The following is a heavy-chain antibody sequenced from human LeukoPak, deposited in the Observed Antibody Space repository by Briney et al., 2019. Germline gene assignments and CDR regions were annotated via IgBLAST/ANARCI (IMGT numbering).Heavy chain of an antibody. Sequence: SETLSLTCIVSGGSISSGAYYWSWIRQPPGKGLEWIGYIYYSGRTYYKPSLRSRVTISVDRSRNQFSLKLTSVTAADTAGYYCARHAEESFDAFDIWGQGTMVTVSS. CDR3: ARHAEESFDAFDI. CDR2: IYYSGRT. D-gene: IGHD1-26*01. J-gene: IGHJ3*02. CDR1: GGSISSGAYY. V-gene: IGHV4-30-4*01.